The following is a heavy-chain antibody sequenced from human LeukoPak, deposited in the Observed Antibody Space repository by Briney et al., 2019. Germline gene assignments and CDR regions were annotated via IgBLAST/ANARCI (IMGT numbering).Heavy chain of an antibody. J-gene: IGHJ5*02. CDR1: GGSISSYY. CDR2: IYYSGST. CDR3: ARDGPRSSWYSGWFDP. D-gene: IGHD6-13*01. V-gene: IGHV4-59*01. Sequence: SETLSLTCTVSGGSISSYYWSWIRQPPGKGLEWIGYIYYSGSTNYNPSLKSRVTISVDTSKNQFSLKLSSVTAADTAVYYCARDGPRSSWYSGWFDPWGQGNLGTVSS.